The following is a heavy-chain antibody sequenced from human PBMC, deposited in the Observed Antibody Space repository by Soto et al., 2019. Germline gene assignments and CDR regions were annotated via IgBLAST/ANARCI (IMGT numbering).Heavy chain of an antibody. V-gene: IGHV4-4*02. CDR3: ARRGSKYYYYYRMDV. CDR1: GGSISSSNW. Sequence: PSETLSLACAVSGGSISSSNWWSWVRQPRGKGLEWIGEIYHSGSTNYNPSLKSRVTISVDKSKNQFSLKLSSVTAADTAVYYCARRGSKYYYYYRMDVWGQATTVTVSS. J-gene: IGHJ6*02. D-gene: IGHD2-15*01. CDR2: IYHSGST.